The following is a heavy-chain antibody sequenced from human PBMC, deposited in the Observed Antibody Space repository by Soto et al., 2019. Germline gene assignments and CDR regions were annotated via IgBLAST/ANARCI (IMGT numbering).Heavy chain of an antibody. J-gene: IGHJ6*02. CDR2: IKHSGST. CDR1: GGSFSGYY. D-gene: IGHD1-1*01. Sequence: SETLSLTCAVYGGSFSGYYWSWIRQPPGKGLEWIGEIKHSGSTNYNPSLKSRVTISVDTSKNQFSLKLSSVTAADTAVYYCARGSTGIAYYYYYYGMDVWGQGTTVTVSS. V-gene: IGHV4-34*01. CDR3: ARGSTGIAYYYYYYGMDV.